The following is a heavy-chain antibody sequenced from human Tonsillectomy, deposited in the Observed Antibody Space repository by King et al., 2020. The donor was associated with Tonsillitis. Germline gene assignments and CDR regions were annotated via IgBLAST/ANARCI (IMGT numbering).Heavy chain of an antibody. J-gene: IGHJ6*02. Sequence: VQLVESGGGLEQPGGSLRLSCAASGFNFSTYDMSWVRQAPGKGLEWVSVIDSGSHNTHDADSVKGRFTISRDNSKNTLYLQMNSLRAVDTAVYYCVSLGYRSSWYSMVVWGQGPTVTVSS. CDR2: IDSGSHNT. V-gene: IGHV3-23*03. D-gene: IGHD6-13*01. CDR1: GFNFSTYD. CDR3: VSLGYRSSWYSMVV.